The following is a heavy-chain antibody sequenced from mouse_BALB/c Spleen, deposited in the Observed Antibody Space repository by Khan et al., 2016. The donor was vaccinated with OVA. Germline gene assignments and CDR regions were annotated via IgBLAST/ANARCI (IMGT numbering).Heavy chain of an antibody. CDR2: VDPFSGGT. CDR1: GYSFTTYY. CDR3: TRHGYVAWFTY. J-gene: IGHJ3*01. V-gene: IGHV1S135*01. Sequence: VQLKQSGPELMKPGASVKISCKASGYSFTTYYLHWVMQSPGESLEWIGYVDPFSGGTTYNQNFKGKATLTVDKSSTTAYMHLSNLTSEDSAVYFCTRHGYVAWFTYWGQGTLVTVSA. D-gene: IGHD2-2*01.